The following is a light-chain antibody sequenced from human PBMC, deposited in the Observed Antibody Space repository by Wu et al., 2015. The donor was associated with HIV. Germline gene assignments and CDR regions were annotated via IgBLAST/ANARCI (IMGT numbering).Light chain of an antibody. CDR3: QHRSDWPT. V-gene: IGKV3-11*01. Sequence: EIVLTQSPATLSLSPGERATLSCRASQSVGIFLAWYQQKPGQAPSLLIYAATKRATGIPPRFSGSGSGTDFSLIISSLEPEDSAVYYCQHRSDWPTFGQGTKVEIQ. CDR1: QSVGIF. J-gene: IGKJ1*01. CDR2: AAT.